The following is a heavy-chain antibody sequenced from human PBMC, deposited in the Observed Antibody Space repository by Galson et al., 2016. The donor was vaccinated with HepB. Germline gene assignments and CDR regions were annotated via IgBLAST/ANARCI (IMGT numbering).Heavy chain of an antibody. J-gene: IGHJ2*01. V-gene: IGHV2-70*11. CDR2: IDWDDDK. CDR1: GFSLNTSGMC. Sequence: PALVKPTQTLTLTCTFSGFSLNTSGMCVSWIRQPPGKALEWPARIDWDDDKYYSTSLRTRLTISKDTSKNQVALTMTNMDPVDTATYCWARINAEVPAAHSWYFDIWGPGTLVTVSS. CDR3: ARINAEVPAAHSWYFDI. D-gene: IGHD2-2*01.